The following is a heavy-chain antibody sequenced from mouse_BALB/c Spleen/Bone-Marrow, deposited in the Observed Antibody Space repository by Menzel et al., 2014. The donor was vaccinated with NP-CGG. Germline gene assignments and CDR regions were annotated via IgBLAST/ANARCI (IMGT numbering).Heavy chain of an antibody. J-gene: IGHJ1*01. Sequence: VQLQQSGAELVTPGASVKLSCKASGYTFTSYWMRCVKLRPGQGFYWGGEINPVHGRTYYNEKFKRKATQTVDISSSTAYMQLNSLTSEDSAVYHCTIYYGSRPYRHFDVWGAGTTVNVYS. CDR2: INPVHGRT. CDR3: TIYYGSRPYRHFDV. V-gene: IGHV1S16*01. CDR1: GYTFTSYW. D-gene: IGHD1-1*01.